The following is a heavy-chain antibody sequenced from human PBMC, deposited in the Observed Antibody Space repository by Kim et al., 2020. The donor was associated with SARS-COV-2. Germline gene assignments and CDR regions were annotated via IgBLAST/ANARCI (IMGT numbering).Heavy chain of an antibody. CDR1: GFTFSSYG. CDR2: ISYDGSNK. CDR3: ARDGIGSLDY. Sequence: GGSLRLSCAASGFTFSSYGMHWVRQAPGKELEWVAVISYDGSNKYYADSVKGRFTISRDNSKNTLYLQMNSLRAEDTAVYYCARDGIGSLDYWGQGTLVTVSS. V-gene: IGHV3-33*05. J-gene: IGHJ4*02. D-gene: IGHD1-26*01.